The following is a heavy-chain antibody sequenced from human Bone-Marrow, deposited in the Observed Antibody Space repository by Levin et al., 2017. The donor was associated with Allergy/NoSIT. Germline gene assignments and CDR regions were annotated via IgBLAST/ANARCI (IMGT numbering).Heavy chain of an antibody. V-gene: IGHV4-31*03. CDR2: IYYNGAA. CDR1: GGSISSGNYY. D-gene: IGHD3-9*01. Sequence: SETLSLTCTVSGGSISSGNYYWSWIRQHPAKGLEWIGYIYYNGAAYYNPSLKSRFTMAVDTSKNQFSLKVNSVTAADTAVYYCARNLLVTPRGHFDSWGQGTLVTVSS. J-gene: IGHJ4*02. CDR3: ARNLLVTPRGHFDS.